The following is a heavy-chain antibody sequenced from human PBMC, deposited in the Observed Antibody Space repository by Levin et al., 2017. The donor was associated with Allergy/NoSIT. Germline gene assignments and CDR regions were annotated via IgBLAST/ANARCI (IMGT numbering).Heavy chain of an antibody. CDR1: GYTFTNYG. CDR3: ARGPIRLWFGESSPRYFQH. CDR2: ISAYNGNT. V-gene: IGHV1-18*01. Sequence: ASVKVSCKASGYTFTNYGISWVRQAPGQGLEWMGWISAYNGNTHYAQKVQGRVTMTTDTSTSTAYMELRSLRSDDTAVYYCARGPIRLWFGESSPRYFQHWGQGTLVTVSS. J-gene: IGHJ1*01. D-gene: IGHD3-10*01.